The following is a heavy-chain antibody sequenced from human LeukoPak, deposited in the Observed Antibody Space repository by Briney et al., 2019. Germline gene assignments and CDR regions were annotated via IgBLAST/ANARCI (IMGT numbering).Heavy chain of an antibody. Sequence: PSQTLSLTCTVSGGSISSGAYYWSWIRQRPGTGLEWIGYIYYSGSTYYNPSLKSRVTISVDTSKNQFSLNLSSVTAADTAVYYCARDTEQRIDAFDIWGQGTMVTVSS. V-gene: IGHV4-31*03. CDR2: IYYSGST. CDR1: GGSISSGAYY. J-gene: IGHJ3*02. CDR3: ARDTEQRIDAFDI. D-gene: IGHD6-25*01.